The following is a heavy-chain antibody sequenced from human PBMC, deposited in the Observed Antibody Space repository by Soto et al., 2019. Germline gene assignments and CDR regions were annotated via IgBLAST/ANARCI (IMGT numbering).Heavy chain of an antibody. J-gene: IGHJ6*02. CDR2: ISGSGGST. CDR1: GFTFSRYA. CDR3: AKDSEVVAATRVDYGMDV. V-gene: IGHV3-23*01. Sequence: GGSLRLSCAASGFTFSRYAMSWVRQAPGKGLEWVSAISGSGGSTYYADSVKGRFTISRDNSKNTLYLQMNSLRAEDTAVYYCAKDSEVVAATRVDYGMDVWGQGTTVTVSS. D-gene: IGHD2-15*01.